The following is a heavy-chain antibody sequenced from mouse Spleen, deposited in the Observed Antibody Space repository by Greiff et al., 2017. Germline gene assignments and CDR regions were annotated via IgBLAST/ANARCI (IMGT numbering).Heavy chain of an antibody. V-gene: IGHV7-3*01. CDR2: IRNKANGYTT. Sequence: EVKLMESGGGLVQPGGSLSLSCAASGFTFTDYYMSWVRQPPGKALEWLGFIRNKANGYTTEYSASVKGRFTISRDNSQSILYLQMNALRAEDSATYYCARYRGYYGSSYDYYAMDYWGQGTSVTVSS. J-gene: IGHJ4*01. D-gene: IGHD1-1*01. CDR1: GFTFTDYY. CDR3: ARYRGYYGSSYDYYAMDY.